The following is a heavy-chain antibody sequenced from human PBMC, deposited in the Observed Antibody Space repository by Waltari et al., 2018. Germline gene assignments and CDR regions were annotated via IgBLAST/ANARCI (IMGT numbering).Heavy chain of an antibody. CDR1: GYSFGSFY. D-gene: IGHD1-1*01. J-gene: IGHJ6*02. V-gene: IGHV5-51*01. CDR3: ARLRQPASYYYGMDV. CDR2: IYPGDSDT. Sequence: EVQLVQSGAEVKKSGESLKISCKSSGYSFGSFYIAWVRQMPGKGREWMGIIYPGDSDTRYSPSFQGQVTISVDRSINTAYLQWGSLKATDTAMYYCARLRQPASYYYGMDVWGQGTTITVSS.